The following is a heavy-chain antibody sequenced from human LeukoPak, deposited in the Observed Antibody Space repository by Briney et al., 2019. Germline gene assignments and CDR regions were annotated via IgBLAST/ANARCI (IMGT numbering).Heavy chain of an antibody. D-gene: IGHD6-19*01. J-gene: IGHJ4*02. CDR1: GFTFSSYV. CDR2: IGPAGDT. CDR3: ARAVSSGWYGD. V-gene: IGHV3-13*01. Sequence: GGSLRLSCAASGFTFSSYVMHWVRQATGKGLEWVSAIGPAGDTYYPGSVKGRFTISRENAKNSLYLQMNSLRAGDTAVYYCARAVSSGWYGDWGQGTLVTVSS.